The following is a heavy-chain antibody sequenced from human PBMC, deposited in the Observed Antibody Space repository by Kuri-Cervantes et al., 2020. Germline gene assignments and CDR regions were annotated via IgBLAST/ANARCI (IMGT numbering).Heavy chain of an antibody. D-gene: IGHD4-17*01. Sequence: GGSLRLSCAASGFTFSSYAMSWVRQAPGKGLEWVSYISSSGSTIYYADSVKGRFTISRDNAKNSLYLQMNSLRAEDTAVYYCARDMTTVTTDAFDIWGQGTMVTVSS. V-gene: IGHV3-48*04. CDR2: ISSSGSTI. CDR1: GFTFSSYA. J-gene: IGHJ3*02. CDR3: ARDMTTVTTDAFDI.